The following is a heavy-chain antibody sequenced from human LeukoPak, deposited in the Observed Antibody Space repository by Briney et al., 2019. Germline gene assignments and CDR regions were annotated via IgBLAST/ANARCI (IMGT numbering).Heavy chain of an antibody. D-gene: IGHD2-21*01. Sequence: SETLSLTCSVSGYSISSGYYWDWIRQPPGKGLEWIASIYHTGKSYYNPSLKSRVTISVDTSKNQFSLKLSSVTAADTAVYYCARVKDRGSGDCDYWGQGTLVTVSS. CDR3: ARVKDRGSGDCDY. CDR1: GYSISSGYY. CDR2: IYHTGKS. J-gene: IGHJ4*02. V-gene: IGHV4-38-2*02.